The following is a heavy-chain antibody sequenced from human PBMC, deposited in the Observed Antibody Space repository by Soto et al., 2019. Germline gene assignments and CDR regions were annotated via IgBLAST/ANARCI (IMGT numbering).Heavy chain of an antibody. J-gene: IGHJ4*02. V-gene: IGHV4-31*03. Sequence: SETLSLTCTVSGGSISSGGYYWSWIRQHPGKGLEWIGYIYYSGSTYYNPSLKSRVTISVDTSKNQFSLKLSSVTAADTAVYYCARTDHPPTTVTTRYFDYWGQGTLVTVSS. D-gene: IGHD4-17*01. CDR2: IYYSGST. CDR1: GGSISSGGYY. CDR3: ARTDHPPTTVTTRYFDY.